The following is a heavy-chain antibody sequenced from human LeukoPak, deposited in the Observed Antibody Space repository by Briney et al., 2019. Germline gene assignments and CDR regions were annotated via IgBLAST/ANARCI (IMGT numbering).Heavy chain of an antibody. J-gene: IGHJ3*02. V-gene: IGHV1-2*02. CDR2: INPNSGGT. CDR3: ARVSYDYVWGSYRYTRAFDI. Sequence: ASVKVSCKASGYTFTGYHMHWVRQAPGQGLEWMGWINPNSGGTNYAQKFQGRVTMTRDTSISTAYMELSRLRSDDTAVYYCARVSYDYVWGSYRYTRAFDIWGQGTMVTVSS. CDR1: GYTFTGYH. D-gene: IGHD3-16*02.